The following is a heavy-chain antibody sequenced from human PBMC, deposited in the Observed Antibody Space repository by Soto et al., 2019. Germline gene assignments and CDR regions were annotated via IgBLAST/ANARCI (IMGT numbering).Heavy chain of an antibody. D-gene: IGHD1-26*01. Sequence: QVQLVESGGGVVQPGRSLRLSSAVSGFTFSSHAMHWVRQAPGKGLEWVTLISSDGSNKYYADSVKGRFTTSRDNSKNTMYLQMNSLRVEDTAVYYCARDDEGGSDCDLGYWGQGALVTVSS. CDR2: ISSDGSNK. CDR3: ARDDEGGSDCDLGY. J-gene: IGHJ4*02. CDR1: GFTFSSHA. V-gene: IGHV3-30-3*01.